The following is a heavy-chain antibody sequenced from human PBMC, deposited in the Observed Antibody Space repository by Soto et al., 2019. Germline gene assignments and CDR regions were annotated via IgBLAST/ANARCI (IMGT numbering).Heavy chain of an antibody. V-gene: IGHV2-70*01. CDR3: ARLGYGDYEYYFDY. CDR2: IDWDDDK. CDR1: VFSLSTSGMC. D-gene: IGHD4-17*01. J-gene: IGHJ4*02. Sequence: PPLVNPTHTLTLTCTFSVFSLSTSGMCVSLILQTPGKALEWLALIDWDDDKYYSTSLKTRLTISKDTSKNQVVLTMTNMDPVDTATYYCARLGYGDYEYYFDYWGQGTLVTVSS.